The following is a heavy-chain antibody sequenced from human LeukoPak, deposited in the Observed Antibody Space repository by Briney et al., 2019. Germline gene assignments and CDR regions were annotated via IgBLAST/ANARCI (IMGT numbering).Heavy chain of an antibody. V-gene: IGHV1-69*13. J-gene: IGHJ4*02. D-gene: IGHD4-11*01. CDR1: GYTFTRYG. Sequence: SVKVSCKASGYTFTRYGISWVRQAPGQGLEWMGGIIPIFGTANYAQKFQGRVTITADESTSTAYMELSSLRSEDTAVYYCARGEGYSNYFPSFTFDYWGQGTLVTVSS. CDR3: ARGEGYSNYFPSFTFDY. CDR2: IIPIFGTA.